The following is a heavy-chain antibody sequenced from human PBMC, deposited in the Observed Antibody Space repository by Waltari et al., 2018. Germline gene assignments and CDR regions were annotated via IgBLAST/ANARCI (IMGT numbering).Heavy chain of an antibody. Sequence: QVQLQQWGAGLLKPSETLSLTCAVYGGSFSGYYWSWIRQPPGRGLEWIGEINHSGSTNYNPSLKSRVTISVDTSKNQFSLKLSSVTAADTAVYYCARDAAYDILTGRRHGMDVWGQGTTVTVSS. CDR2: INHSGST. D-gene: IGHD3-9*01. J-gene: IGHJ6*02. CDR3: ARDAAYDILTGRRHGMDV. V-gene: IGHV4-34*01. CDR1: GGSFSGYY.